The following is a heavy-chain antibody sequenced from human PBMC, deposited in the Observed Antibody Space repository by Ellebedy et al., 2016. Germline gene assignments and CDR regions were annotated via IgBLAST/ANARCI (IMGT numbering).Heavy chain of an antibody. Sequence: GESLKISXAASGFTFSDYYMSWIRQAPGKGLEWVSYISSSSSYTNYADSVKGRFTISRDNAKNSLYLQMNSLRAEDTAVYYCARGRYSGSHYWGQGTLVTVSS. D-gene: IGHD1-26*01. CDR2: ISSSSSYT. CDR1: GFTFSDYY. J-gene: IGHJ4*02. CDR3: ARGRYSGSHY. V-gene: IGHV3-11*06.